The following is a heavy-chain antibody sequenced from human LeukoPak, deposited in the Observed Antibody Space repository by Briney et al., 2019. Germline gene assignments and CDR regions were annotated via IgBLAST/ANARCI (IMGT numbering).Heavy chain of an antibody. Sequence: GGSLRLSCAASGFTFSNFAVSWVRQAPGKGLEWVSAISGSGGSTYYADSVKGRFTISRDNSKNTLDLQMNSLRAEDSAVYYCATLSYDYYVSSGLQINWGQGTLVTVSS. D-gene: IGHD3-22*01. CDR2: ISGSGGST. CDR1: GFTFSNFA. CDR3: ATLSYDYYVSSGLQIN. J-gene: IGHJ4*02. V-gene: IGHV3-23*01.